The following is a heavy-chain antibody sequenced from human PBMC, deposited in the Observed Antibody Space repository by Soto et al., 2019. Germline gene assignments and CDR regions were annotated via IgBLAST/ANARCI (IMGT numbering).Heavy chain of an antibody. D-gene: IGHD6-13*01. CDR2: ISGSGGST. Sequence: PGGSLRLSCAASGFTFSSYAMSWVRQAPGKGLEWVSAISGSGGSTYYADSVKGRFTISRDNSKNTLYLQMNSLRAEDTAVYYCAKDPASGEQQLVTKKSNTTRNWFDPWGQALLVTVSS. J-gene: IGHJ5*02. V-gene: IGHV3-23*01. CDR1: GFTFSSYA. CDR3: AKDPASGEQQLVTKKSNTTRNWFDP.